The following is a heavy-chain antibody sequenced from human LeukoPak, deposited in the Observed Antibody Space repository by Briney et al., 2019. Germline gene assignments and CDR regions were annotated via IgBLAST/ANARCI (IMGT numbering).Heavy chain of an antibody. CDR1: GGSISSSSYY. CDR2: IYYSVST. J-gene: IGHJ4*02. Sequence: ASEILSLTCTVSGGSISSSSYYWGWIRQPPGKGLEWIGSIYYSVSTYYNPSLKSRVTISVDTSKNQFSLKLSSVTAADTAVYYCARELVPISLIRYFDYWGQGTLVTVSS. D-gene: IGHD3-9*01. V-gene: IGHV4-39*07. CDR3: ARELVPISLIRYFDY.